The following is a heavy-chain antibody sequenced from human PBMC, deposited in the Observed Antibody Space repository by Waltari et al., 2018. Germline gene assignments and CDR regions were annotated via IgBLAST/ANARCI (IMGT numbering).Heavy chain of an antibody. V-gene: IGHV1-69*08. CDR1: GGTFRCYT. D-gene: IGHD5-18*01. CDR2: VIPILGIA. J-gene: IGHJ4*02. Sequence: QVQLVQSGAEVKKPGSSVKVSCKASGGTFRCYTHSWVRQAPGQGLEWMGRVIPILGIANYAQKFQGRVTITADKSTSTAYMELSSLRSEDTAVYYCAREQYSYGPYYFDYWGQGTLVTVSS. CDR3: AREQYSYGPYYFDY.